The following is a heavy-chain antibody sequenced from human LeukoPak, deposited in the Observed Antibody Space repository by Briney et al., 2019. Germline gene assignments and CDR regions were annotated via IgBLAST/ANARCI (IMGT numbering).Heavy chain of an antibody. J-gene: IGHJ4*02. CDR1: GYSFTGYY. V-gene: IGHV1-2*03. CDR3: AREGYSSY. Sequence: LAASVKVSCKASGYSFTGYYMHWVRQAPGQGLEWMGWVNPNSGGTTYAQKFQGRVTMTRDTSISTAYMELSRLRSDDTAVYYCAREGYSSYWGQGTLVTVSS. CDR2: VNPNSGGT. D-gene: IGHD4-11*01.